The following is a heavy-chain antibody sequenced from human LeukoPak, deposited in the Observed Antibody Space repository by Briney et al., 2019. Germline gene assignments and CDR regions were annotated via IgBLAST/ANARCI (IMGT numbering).Heavy chain of an antibody. Sequence: GGSLRLSCAASGFTFSGYPMHWVRQAPGKELDWVAVTSYDGSNKYYADSVKGRFTISGDNSKNTLYLQMNSLRPEDAAVYYCARERLWSFDYWGQGTLVTVSS. D-gene: IGHD3-10*01. V-gene: IGHV3-30*04. CDR3: ARERLWSFDY. J-gene: IGHJ4*02. CDR1: GFTFSGYP. CDR2: TSYDGSNK.